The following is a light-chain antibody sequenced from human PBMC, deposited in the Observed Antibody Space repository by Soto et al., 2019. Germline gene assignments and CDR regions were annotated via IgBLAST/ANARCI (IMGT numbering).Light chain of an antibody. Sequence: DIHMTQSPSTLSASVGARVTITCRASQRISSWLAWYQQKPGKAPKLLIYKASSLESGVPSRFSGSGAGTEFTLTISSLQPDDFATYYCQQYNSYPWTFAQGTKVEIK. J-gene: IGKJ1*01. V-gene: IGKV1-5*03. CDR3: QQYNSYPWT. CDR2: KAS. CDR1: QRISSW.